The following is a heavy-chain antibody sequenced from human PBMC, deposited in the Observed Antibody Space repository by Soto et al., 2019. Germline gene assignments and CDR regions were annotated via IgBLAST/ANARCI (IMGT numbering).Heavy chain of an antibody. V-gene: IGHV4-39*01. CDR3: ATAGYSSGWSKGAQIGFKGGFDP. CDR1: GGSISSSSYY. J-gene: IGHJ5*02. D-gene: IGHD6-19*01. Sequence: SETLSLTCTASGGSISSSSYYWGWIRQPPGKGLEWIGSIYYSGSTYYNPSLKSRVTISVDTSKNQFSLKLSSVTAADTAVYYCATAGYSSGWSKGAQIGFKGGFDPWGQGTLVTVSS. CDR2: IYYSGST.